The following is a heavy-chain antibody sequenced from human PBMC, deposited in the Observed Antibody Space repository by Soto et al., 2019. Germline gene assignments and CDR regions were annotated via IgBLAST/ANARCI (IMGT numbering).Heavy chain of an antibody. CDR1: GFTFSGYG. CDR3: AKDLTIFGVHYYFDY. D-gene: IGHD3-3*01. J-gene: IGHJ4*02. Sequence: GGSLRLSCAASGFTFSGYGMHWVRQAPGQGLEWVTLISYDGSNQYYADSVKGRFTISRDNLKNTLYLQMNSLRAEDTAVYYCAKDLTIFGVHYYFDYWGQGTLVTVSS. V-gene: IGHV3-30*18. CDR2: ISYDGSNQ.